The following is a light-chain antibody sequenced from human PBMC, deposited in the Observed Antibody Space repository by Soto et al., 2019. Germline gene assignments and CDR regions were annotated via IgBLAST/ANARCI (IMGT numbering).Light chain of an antibody. J-gene: IGKJ1*01. CDR3: QNYKDAPWT. CDR2: ATS. V-gene: IGKV1-27*01. CDR1: QGISKF. Sequence: DIQMTQSPSSLSASVGDRVTITCRASQGISKFLAWYQQKPGKVPRLLIYATSTLESGVPSRFSGSGTGTDFILTISSLQPEDVAVDYCQNYKDAPWTFGQGTKVESK.